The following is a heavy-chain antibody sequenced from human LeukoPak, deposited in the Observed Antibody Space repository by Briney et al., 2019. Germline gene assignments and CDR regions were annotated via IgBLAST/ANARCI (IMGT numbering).Heavy chain of an antibody. CDR3: ARGDLYYYDSSGGDY. CDR1: GFTFSYYS. J-gene: IGHJ4*02. V-gene: IGHV3-21*01. D-gene: IGHD3-22*01. Sequence: GGSLRLSCAASGFTFSYYSMNWVRQAPGKGLEWVSSVSTSSSYIYYADSVKGRFTISRDNAKNSLYLQMNSLRAEDTAVYYCARGDLYYYDSSGGDYWGQGTLVTVSS. CDR2: VSTSSSYI.